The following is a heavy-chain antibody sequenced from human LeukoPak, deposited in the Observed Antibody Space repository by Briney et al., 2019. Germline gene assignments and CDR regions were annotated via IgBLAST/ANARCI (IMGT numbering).Heavy chain of an antibody. CDR2: INPSGGST. Sequence: ASVKVSCKASGYTFTSYYMHWVRQAPGQGLEWMGIINPSGGSTSYAQKFQGRVTMTRDTSTSTVYMELSSLRSEDTAVYYCARFLAYCGGVCYSDWGLDYWGQGTLVTVSS. CDR1: GYTFTSYY. V-gene: IGHV1-46*01. J-gene: IGHJ4*02. D-gene: IGHD2-21*02. CDR3: ARFLAYCGGVCYSDWGLDY.